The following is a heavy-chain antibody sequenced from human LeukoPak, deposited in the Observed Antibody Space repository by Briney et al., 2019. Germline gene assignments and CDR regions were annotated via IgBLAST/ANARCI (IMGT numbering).Heavy chain of an antibody. CDR2: ISSSGSTM. D-gene: IGHD3-10*02. CDR3: AELGITMIGGV. J-gene: IGHJ6*04. CDR1: GFTFSSYW. Sequence: PGGSLRLSCAASGFTFSSYWMSWVRQAPGKGLEWVSYISSSGSTMYYADSVKGRFTISRDNAKNSLYLQMNSLRAEDTAVYYCAELGITMIGGVWGKGTTVTISS. V-gene: IGHV3-48*04.